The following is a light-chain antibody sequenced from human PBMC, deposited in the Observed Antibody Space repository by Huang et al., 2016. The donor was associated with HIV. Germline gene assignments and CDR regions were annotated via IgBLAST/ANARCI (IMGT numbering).Light chain of an antibody. CDR3: QQYDNVPPGIT. CDR2: DAS. J-gene: IGKJ5*01. Sequence: DIQMTQSPSSLSASVGDRVTITCQASQDISNYLNWYQQKPGKAPKLLIYDASNLETGVPSRLSGSGSGTDFTFTISSLQAEDIAIYYCQQYDNVPPGITFGQGTRLEI. CDR1: QDISNY. V-gene: IGKV1-33*01.